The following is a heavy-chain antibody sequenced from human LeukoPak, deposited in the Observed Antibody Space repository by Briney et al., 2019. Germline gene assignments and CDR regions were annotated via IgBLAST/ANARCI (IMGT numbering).Heavy chain of an antibody. CDR2: ISSSSSTI. V-gene: IGHV3-48*01. J-gene: IGHJ4*02. D-gene: IGHD6-19*01. Sequence: GGSLRLSCAASGFTSSSYWMSWVRQAPGKGLEWVSYISSSSSTIYYADSVKGRFTISRDNAKNPLYLQMNSLRAEDTAVYYCARDFSLLVADTDYWGQGTLVTVSS. CDR1: GFTSSSYW. CDR3: ARDFSLLVADTDY.